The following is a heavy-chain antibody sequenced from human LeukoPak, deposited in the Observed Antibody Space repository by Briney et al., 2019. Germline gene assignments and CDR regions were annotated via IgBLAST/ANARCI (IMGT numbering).Heavy chain of an antibody. V-gene: IGHV4-59*11. D-gene: IGHD3-22*01. CDR3: ARWGYDSSGYYYAQEYYYMDV. CDR1: GGSISSHY. J-gene: IGHJ6*03. Sequence: SETLSLTCTVSGGSISSHYWSWIRQPPGKGLEWIGYIYYSGSTNYNPSLKSRVTISVDTSKNQFSLKLSSVTAADTAVYYCARWGYDSSGYYYAQEYYYMDVWGKGTTVTVSS. CDR2: IYYSGST.